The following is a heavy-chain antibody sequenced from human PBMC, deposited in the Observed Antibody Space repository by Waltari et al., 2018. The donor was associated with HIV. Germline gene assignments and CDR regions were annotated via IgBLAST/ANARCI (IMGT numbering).Heavy chain of an antibody. CDR2: IYYSGST. CDR3: ARSGSYQFGYFDY. Sequence: QLQLQESGPGLVKPSETLSLTCTVSGGSISSSSYYWGWIRQPPGKGLEWIGSIYYSGSTYYNPSLKSRVTISVDTSKNQFSLKLSSVTAADTAVYYCARSGSYQFGYFDYWGQGTLVTVSS. D-gene: IGHD1-26*01. V-gene: IGHV4-39*01. CDR1: GGSISSSSYY. J-gene: IGHJ4*02.